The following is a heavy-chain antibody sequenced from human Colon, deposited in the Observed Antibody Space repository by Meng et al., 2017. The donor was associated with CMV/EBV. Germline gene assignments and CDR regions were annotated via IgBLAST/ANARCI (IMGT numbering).Heavy chain of an antibody. V-gene: IGHV3-30-3*01. CDR2: ISYDGSNK. CDR3: ARGPRITMIVVVINY. J-gene: IGHJ4*02. D-gene: IGHD3-22*01. Sequence: GESLKISCAASGFTFSSYAMHWVRQAPGKGLEWVAVISYDGSNKYYADSVKGRFTISRDHSKNTLYLQMNSLRAEDTAVYYCARGPRITMIVVVINYWGQGTLVTVSS. CDR1: GFTFSSYA.